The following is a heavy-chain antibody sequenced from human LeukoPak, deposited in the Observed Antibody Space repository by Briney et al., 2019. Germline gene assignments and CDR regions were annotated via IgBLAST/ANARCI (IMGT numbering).Heavy chain of an antibody. V-gene: IGHV1-2*02. J-gene: IGHJ4*02. D-gene: IGHD3-3*01. CDR3: ARDLYNFWRGIVCY. CDR1: GYTFTGYY. Sequence: ASVKVSCKASGYTFTGYYIHWVRQAPGQGLEWMGWINPNSGGTSYAQNFQGRVTMTRDTSISTAYMELSRLRSDDTAVYYCARDLYNFWRGIVCYWGQGTLVTVSS. CDR2: INPNSGGT.